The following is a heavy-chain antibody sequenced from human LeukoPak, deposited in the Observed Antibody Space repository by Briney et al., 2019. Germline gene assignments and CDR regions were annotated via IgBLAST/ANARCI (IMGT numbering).Heavy chain of an antibody. J-gene: IGHJ3*02. Sequence: GGSLRLSCAASEFTFSNHWMTWVRQAPGKGLEWVANINQDGSDKNHVDSVKGRFTISRDNAKNSLYLQMNSLRAEDTAVYYCAKDLNSTYNYDSSGYEDAFDIWGQGTMVTVSS. CDR3: AKDLNSTYNYDSSGYEDAFDI. V-gene: IGHV3-7*03. CDR2: INQDGSDK. D-gene: IGHD3-22*01. CDR1: EFTFSNHW.